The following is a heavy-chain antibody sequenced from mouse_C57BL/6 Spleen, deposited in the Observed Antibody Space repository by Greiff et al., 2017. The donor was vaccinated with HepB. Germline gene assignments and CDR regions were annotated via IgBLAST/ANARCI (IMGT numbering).Heavy chain of an antibody. CDR1: GYTFTSYW. Sequence: VQLQQSGAELVKPGASVKMSCKASGYTFTSYWITWVKQRPGQGLEWIGDIYPGSGSTNYNEKFKSKATLTVDTSSSTAYMQLSSLTSEDSAVYYCARITTVVATGFDYWGQGTTLTVSS. D-gene: IGHD1-1*01. V-gene: IGHV1-55*01. CDR2: IYPGSGST. CDR3: ARITTVVATGFDY. J-gene: IGHJ2*01.